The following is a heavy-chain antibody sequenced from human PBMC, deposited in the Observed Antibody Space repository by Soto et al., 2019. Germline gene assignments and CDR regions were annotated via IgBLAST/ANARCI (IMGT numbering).Heavy chain of an antibody. CDR2: ISWNSGSI. Sequence: GGSLRLSCAASGFTFDDYAMQWVRQAPGKGLEWVSGISWNSGSIGYADSVKGRFTISRDNAKNSLYLQMNSLRAEDTALYYCAKETRGKGIDYWGQGTLITVSS. J-gene: IGHJ4*02. CDR1: GFTFDDYA. CDR3: AKETRGKGIDY. V-gene: IGHV3-9*01. D-gene: IGHD3-16*01.